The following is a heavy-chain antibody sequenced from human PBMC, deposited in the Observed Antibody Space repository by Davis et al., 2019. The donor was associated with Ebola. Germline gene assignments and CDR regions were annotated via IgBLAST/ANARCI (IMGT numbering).Heavy chain of an antibody. CDR2: INPNSGGT. CDR3: ARDLAAAGTAGTVYGMDV. D-gene: IGHD6-13*01. J-gene: IGHJ6*02. V-gene: IGHV1-2*04. Sequence: ASVQVSCKASGYTFTGYYMHWVRQAPGQGLEWMGWINPNSGGTNYAQKFQGWVTMTRDTSISTAYMELSRLRSDDTAVYYCARDLAAAGTAGTVYGMDVWGQGTTVTVSS. CDR1: GYTFTGYY.